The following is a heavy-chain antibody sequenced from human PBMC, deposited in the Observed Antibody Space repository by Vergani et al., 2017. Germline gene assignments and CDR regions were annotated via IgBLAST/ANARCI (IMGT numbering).Heavy chain of an antibody. D-gene: IGHD2-2*01. Sequence: QVQLVQSGSELKKPGASVKVSCKASGYTFTSYAMNWVRQAPGQGLEWMGWINTNTGNPTYAQGFTGWFVFSLDTSVSTAYLQISSLKAEDTAVYYCARDTSTVYSYQLPNDYYYGMDVWGQGP. CDR1: GYTFTSYA. V-gene: IGHV7-4-1*02. CDR3: ARDTSTVYSYQLPNDYYYGMDV. J-gene: IGHJ6*02. CDR2: INTNTGNP.